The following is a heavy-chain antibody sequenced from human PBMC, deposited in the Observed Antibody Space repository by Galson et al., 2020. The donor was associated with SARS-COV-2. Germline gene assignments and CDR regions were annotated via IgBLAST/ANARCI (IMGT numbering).Heavy chain of an antibody. CDR2: IKQDGSQK. Sequence: GGSLRLSCAVSGFTFSSFWMSWVRQAPGKGLEWVANIKQDGSQKYYMDSVKGRFTISRDNAKNSLYLQMNSLRAEDTTVYYCGRVVAITGTNPPFRGVDVWGQGTTVTVSS. CDR1: GFTFSSFW. CDR3: GRVVAITGTNPPFRGVDV. J-gene: IGHJ6*02. V-gene: IGHV3-7*03. D-gene: IGHD1-20*01.